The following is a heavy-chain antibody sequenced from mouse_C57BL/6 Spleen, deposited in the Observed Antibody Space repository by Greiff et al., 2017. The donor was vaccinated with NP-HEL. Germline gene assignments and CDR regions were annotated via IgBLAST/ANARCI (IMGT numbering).Heavy chain of an antibody. CDR1: GFTFSDYY. D-gene: IGHD1-1*01. CDR2: ISNGGGST. CDR3: ARQDYFHGFAY. Sequence: EVKVEESGGGLVQPGGSLKLSCAASGFTFSDYYMYWVRQTPEKRLEWVAYISNGGGSTYYPDTVKGLFTIARDNDKNTLYLQMGRLKAEDTAMYYCARQDYFHGFAYWGQGTLVTVSA. J-gene: IGHJ3*01. V-gene: IGHV5-12*01.